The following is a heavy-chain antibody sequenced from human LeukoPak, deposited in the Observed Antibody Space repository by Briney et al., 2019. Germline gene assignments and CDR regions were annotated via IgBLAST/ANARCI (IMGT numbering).Heavy chain of an antibody. CDR2: ISAYNGNT. Sequence: ASVKVSCKASGYTFTSYGISWVRQAPGQGLEWMGWISAYNGNTNYAQKLQGRVTMTTDTSTSTAYMELRSLRSDDTAVYYCARAAESGPQSRDWSPYDYWGQGTLVTVSS. V-gene: IGHV1-18*01. D-gene: IGHD3-9*01. J-gene: IGHJ4*02. CDR1: GYTFTSYG. CDR3: ARAAESGPQSRDWSPYDY.